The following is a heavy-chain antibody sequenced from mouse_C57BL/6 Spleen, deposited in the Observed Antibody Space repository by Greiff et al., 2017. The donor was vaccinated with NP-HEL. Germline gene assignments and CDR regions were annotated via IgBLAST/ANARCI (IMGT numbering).Heavy chain of an antibody. D-gene: IGHD2-4*01. Sequence: EVKLQESGGGLVQPKGSLKLSCAASGFSFNTYAMNWVRQAPGKGLEWVARIRSKSNNYATYYADSVKDRFTISRDDSESMLYLQMNNLKTEDTAMYYCVRHDYDCLMDYWGQGTSVTVSS. J-gene: IGHJ4*01. CDR1: GFSFNTYA. CDR3: VRHDYDCLMDY. CDR2: IRSKSNNYAT. V-gene: IGHV10-1*01.